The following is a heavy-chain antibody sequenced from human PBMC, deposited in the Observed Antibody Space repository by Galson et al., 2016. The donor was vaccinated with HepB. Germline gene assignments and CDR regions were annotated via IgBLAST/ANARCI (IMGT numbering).Heavy chain of an antibody. CDR3: ARARYCSSTSPDDY. V-gene: IGHV2-70*01. CDR2: IDWDDDK. J-gene: IGHJ4*02. Sequence: PALVKPTQTLTLTCTFSGFSLSTSGMCVSWIRQPPGKALEWLALIDWDDDKYYSTSLKTRLTISKDTSKNQVVLTMTNMDPVDTATYYCARARYCSSTSPDDYWGQGTLVTVSS. CDR1: GFSLSTSGMC. D-gene: IGHD2-2*01.